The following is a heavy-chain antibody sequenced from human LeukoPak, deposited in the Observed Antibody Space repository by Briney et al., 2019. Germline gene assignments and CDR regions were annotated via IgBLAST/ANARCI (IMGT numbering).Heavy chain of an antibody. J-gene: IGHJ4*02. D-gene: IGHD1-26*01. Sequence: SETLSLTCTVSGGSISSYYWSWIRQPAGKGLEWIGRIYTSGSTNYNPSLKSRVTMSVDTSKNQFSLKLSSVTAADTAVYYCARDEGAPGTAYFDYWGQGTLVTVSS. CDR2: IYTSGST. CDR3: ARDEGAPGTAYFDY. CDR1: GGSISSYY. V-gene: IGHV4-4*07.